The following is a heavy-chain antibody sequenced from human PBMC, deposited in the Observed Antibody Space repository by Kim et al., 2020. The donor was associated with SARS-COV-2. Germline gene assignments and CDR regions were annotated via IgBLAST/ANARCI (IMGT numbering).Heavy chain of an antibody. D-gene: IGHD3-22*01. V-gene: IGHV4-34*01. CDR2: INHSGST. CDR3: ARPGYYYDSSGPLVDAFDI. CDR1: GGSFSGYY. J-gene: IGHJ3*02. Sequence: SETLSLTCAVYGGSFSGYYWSWIRQPPGKGLEWIGEINHSGSTNYNPSLKSRVTISVDTSKNQFSLKLSSVTAADTAVYYCARPGYYYDSSGPLVDAFDIWGQGTMVTVSS.